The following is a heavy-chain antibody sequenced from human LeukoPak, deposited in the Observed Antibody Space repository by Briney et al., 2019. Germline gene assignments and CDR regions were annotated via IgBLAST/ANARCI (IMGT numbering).Heavy chain of an antibody. V-gene: IGHV3-7*01. D-gene: IGHD3-16*01. CDR2: IQQDGSET. Sequence: PGGSLRLPCAASGFSFGIYWMSWVRQAPGKGLEWVAYIQQDGSETYYADSVKGRFTISRDNAKNSLHLQMNSLRVEDTAVYYCARDGGGLDYWGQGTQVTVSS. CDR1: GFSFGIYW. J-gene: IGHJ4*02. CDR3: ARDGGGLDY.